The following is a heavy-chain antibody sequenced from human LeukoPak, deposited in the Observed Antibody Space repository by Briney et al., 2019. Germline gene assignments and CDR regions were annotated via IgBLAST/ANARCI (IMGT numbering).Heavy chain of an antibody. CDR1: GFTFRSYW. D-gene: IGHD4-17*01. CDR3: ARGQTTVTN. CDR2: IKQGESEK. Sequence: GGSLLLSCAASGFTFRSYWMSWVGQAPGEGLEWVANIKQGESEKCYLDSVKGRFTISRDNAKNSLYLQMNSLRAEDTAVYYCARGQTTVTNWGQGTLVTVSS. V-gene: IGHV3-7*03. J-gene: IGHJ4*02.